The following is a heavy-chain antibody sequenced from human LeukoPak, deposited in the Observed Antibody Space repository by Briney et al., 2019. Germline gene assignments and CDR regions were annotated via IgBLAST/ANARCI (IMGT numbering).Heavy chain of an antibody. CDR2: VIPIFHTS. CDR3: AKMSGSYFVRIDY. CDR1: GGDFSNYA. Sequence: ASVKVSCKASGGDFSNYAFSWVRQAPGQGLEWMGGVIPIFHTSYYSQKFQGRVTITADESTSTVYMDLSSLRSEDTALYYCAKMSGSYFVRIDYWGQGTWSPSPQ. D-gene: IGHD3-10*01. V-gene: IGHV1-69*01. J-gene: IGHJ4*02.